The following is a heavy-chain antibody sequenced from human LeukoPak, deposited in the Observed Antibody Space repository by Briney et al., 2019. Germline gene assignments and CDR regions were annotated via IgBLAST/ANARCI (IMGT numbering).Heavy chain of an antibody. CDR2: ISYDGNNH. CDR1: GFTFSSYA. D-gene: IGHD3-10*01. Sequence: GRSLRLSCAASGFTFSSYAMHWVRQAPGKGLEWVAVISYDGNNHYYADSVRGRFTISRDNSKNTLYLQMNSLRAEDTAVFYCARDYYYGSGTYIGYYFDYWGRGTLVTVPS. CDR3: ARDYYYGSGTYIGYYFDY. J-gene: IGHJ4*02. V-gene: IGHV3-30-3*01.